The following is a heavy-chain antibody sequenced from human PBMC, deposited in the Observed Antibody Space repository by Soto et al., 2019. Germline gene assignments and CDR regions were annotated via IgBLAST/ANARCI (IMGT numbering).Heavy chain of an antibody. CDR3: ARGERITMIVVLIDDAFDI. Sequence: ASVKVSCKASGYTFNTYGINWVRQAPGQGLEWMGIINPSGGSTSYAQKFQGRVTMTRDTSTSTVYMELSSLRSEDTAVYYCARGERITMIVVLIDDAFDIWGQGTILTGSS. CDR1: GYTFNTYG. D-gene: IGHD3-22*01. CDR2: INPSGGST. J-gene: IGHJ3*02. V-gene: IGHV1-46*02.